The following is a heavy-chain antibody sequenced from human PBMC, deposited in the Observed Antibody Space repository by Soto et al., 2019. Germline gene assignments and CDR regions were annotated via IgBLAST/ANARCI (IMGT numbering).Heavy chain of an antibody. CDR2: VSNDGTNK. J-gene: IGHJ4*02. V-gene: IGHV3-30-3*01. Sequence: QVQLVESGGGVVQPGGSLRLSCAASGFIFSSYSMHWVRQGPGKGLEWVAVVSNDGTNKYYAVSVKGRFTISKDTSKNTLYIQMNSLRAEDTAVYYCARAHPITMVRGVILPVDYWGQGTLVTVSS. CDR3: ARAHPITMVRGVILPVDY. D-gene: IGHD3-10*01. CDR1: GFIFSSYS.